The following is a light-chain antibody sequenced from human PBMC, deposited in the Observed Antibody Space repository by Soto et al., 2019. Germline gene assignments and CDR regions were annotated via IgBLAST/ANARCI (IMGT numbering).Light chain of an antibody. Sequence: DIQMTQSPSSVSASVGDRVTITCRGSQNIRSWLAWYQQKPGKAPKLLNYAASNLQSGVPSRFSGSGSGTDFTLTISSLQPEDFATYYCEQVNSFPITYGQGTRLEIK. J-gene: IGKJ5*01. V-gene: IGKV1-12*01. CDR1: QNIRSW. CDR2: AAS. CDR3: EQVNSFPIT.